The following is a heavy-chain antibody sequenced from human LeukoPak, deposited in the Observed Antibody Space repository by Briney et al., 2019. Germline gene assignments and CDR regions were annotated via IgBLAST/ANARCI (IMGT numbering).Heavy chain of an antibody. V-gene: IGHV1-18*01. CDR2: ISAYNGNT. J-gene: IGHJ3*02. CDR1: VYTFTNFG. Sequence: ASVNVSFKPSVYTFTNFGISWVRQAPGQGLEWMGWISAYNGNTNYAQILQGRVTMTTDTSTSTAYMELRSLRSDDTAVYYCARDWTVWRSFDIWGQGTMVTVSS. D-gene: IGHD2-21*01. CDR3: ARDWTVWRSFDI.